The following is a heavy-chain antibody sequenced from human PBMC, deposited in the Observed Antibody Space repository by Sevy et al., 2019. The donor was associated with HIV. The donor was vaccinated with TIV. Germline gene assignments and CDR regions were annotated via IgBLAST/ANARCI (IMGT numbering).Heavy chain of an antibody. CDR1: GFTFDDYA. CDR3: AKGYCSSTSCQSTFDY. J-gene: IGHJ4*02. Sequence: GGSLRLSCAASGFTFDDYAMHWVRQAPGKGLEWVSGISWNSGSIGYADSVKGRFTISRDNAKNSLYLQMNSLRAEDTALYYCAKGYCSSTSCQSTFDYWGQGTLVTVSS. D-gene: IGHD2-2*01. V-gene: IGHV3-9*01. CDR2: ISWNSGSI.